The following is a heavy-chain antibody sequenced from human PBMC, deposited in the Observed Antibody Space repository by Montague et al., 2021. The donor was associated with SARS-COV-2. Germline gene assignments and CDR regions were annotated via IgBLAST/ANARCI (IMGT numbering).Heavy chain of an antibody. CDR2: IYSRGST. Sequence: SETLSLTCTVSGGSISSYYWSWIRQPAGKGLERIGRIYSRGSTNYNPSLKSRVTMSVDTSKNQFSLKLSPVTAADSALYYCARDRPRSYYYVSATYTWGGYGIDDWGQGTTVTVSS. V-gene: IGHV4-4*07. J-gene: IGHJ6*02. D-gene: IGHD3-10*01. CDR3: ARDRPRSYYYVSATYTWGGYGIDD. CDR1: GGSISSYY.